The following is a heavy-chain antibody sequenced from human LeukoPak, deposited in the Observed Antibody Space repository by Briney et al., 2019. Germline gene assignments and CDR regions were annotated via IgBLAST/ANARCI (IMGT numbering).Heavy chain of an antibody. CDR3: ATSVLPATRYQLLYPTDY. CDR2: VDPEDGET. V-gene: IGHV1-69-2*01. CDR1: GYTFTDYY. Sequence: ASVKVSCKASGYTFTDYYMHWVQQAPGKGLEWMGRVDPEDGETIYAEKFQGRVTITADTSTDTAYMELSSLRSEDTAVYYCATSVLPATRYQLLYPTDYWGQGTLVTVSS. J-gene: IGHJ4*02. D-gene: IGHD2-2*02.